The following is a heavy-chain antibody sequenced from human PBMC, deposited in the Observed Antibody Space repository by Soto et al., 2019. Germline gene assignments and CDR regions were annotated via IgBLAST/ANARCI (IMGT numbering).Heavy chain of an antibody. V-gene: IGHV4-39*07. Sequence: PSENLSLTCTVSGASISSGTFYWGWIRQPPGKGLESIANIYYDGSTYYNPSLKSRVTISLDTSKNQFSLKLSSVTAADTAVYYCARDSITMVRGVIWWFDPWGQGTLVT. D-gene: IGHD3-10*01. CDR2: IYYDGST. CDR3: ARDSITMVRGVIWWFDP. J-gene: IGHJ5*02. CDR1: GASISSGTFY.